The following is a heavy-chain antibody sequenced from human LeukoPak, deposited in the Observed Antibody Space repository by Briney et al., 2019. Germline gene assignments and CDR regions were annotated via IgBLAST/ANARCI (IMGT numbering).Heavy chain of an antibody. Sequence: PGGSLRLSCAASGFTFSSYEMNWVRQAPGKGLEWVSYISSSGSTIYYADSVKGRFTISRDSAKNSLYLQMNSLRAEDTAVYYCATASERYDYVWGSYRPPEYWGQGTLVTVSS. CDR1: GFTFSSYE. V-gene: IGHV3-48*03. D-gene: IGHD3-16*02. J-gene: IGHJ4*02. CDR2: ISSSGSTI. CDR3: ATASERYDYVWGSYRPPEY.